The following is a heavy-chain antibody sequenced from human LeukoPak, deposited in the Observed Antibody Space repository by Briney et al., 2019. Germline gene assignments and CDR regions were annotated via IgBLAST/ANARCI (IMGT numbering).Heavy chain of an antibody. V-gene: IGHV4-30-4*08. CDR2: IYYSGST. D-gene: IGHD2-2*01. Sequence: SETLSLTCTVSGGSISSGDYYWRWIRQPPGKGLEWIGYIYYSGSTYYNPSLKSRVTISVDTSKNQFSLKLSSVTAADTAVYYCARRIGYCSSTSCYQSFDYWGQGTLVTVSS. CDR1: GGSISSGDYY. CDR3: ARRIGYCSSTSCYQSFDY. J-gene: IGHJ4*02.